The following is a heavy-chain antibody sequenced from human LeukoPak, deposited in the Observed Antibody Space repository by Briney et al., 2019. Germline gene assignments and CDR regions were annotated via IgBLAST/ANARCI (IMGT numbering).Heavy chain of an antibody. D-gene: IGHD5-12*01. CDR1: GYTFTCYH. J-gene: IGHJ5*02. CDR3: ARPYGGYVGYEGQSDP. V-gene: IGHV1-2*02. Sequence: SVKVTCKSSGYTFTCYHMHWVRQAAGQGLEWMGWSNPNSCGTNYVQKFQDRLTMTRDTCFSEADMALSKLRSGDRAGYYCARPYGGYVGYEGQSDPWGQGTLVTVSS. CDR2: SNPNSCGT.